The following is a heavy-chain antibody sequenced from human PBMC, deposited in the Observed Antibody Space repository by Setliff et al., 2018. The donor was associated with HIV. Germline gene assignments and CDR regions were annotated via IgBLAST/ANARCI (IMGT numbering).Heavy chain of an antibody. CDR2: IYTSGST. D-gene: IGHD3-10*01. CDR3: ARTEITMVRGDWFDP. V-gene: IGHV4-4*07. CDR1: GGSISSYY. Sequence: PSETLSLTCTVSGGSISSYYWSWIRQPAGKGLEWIGRIYTSGSTNYNPSLKSRVTMSVDTSKNQFSLKLSSVTAADTAVYYCARTEITMVRGDWFDPWGQGTLVTVSS. J-gene: IGHJ5*02.